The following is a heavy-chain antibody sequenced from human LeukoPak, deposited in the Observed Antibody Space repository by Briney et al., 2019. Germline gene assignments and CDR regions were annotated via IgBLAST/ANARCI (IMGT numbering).Heavy chain of an antibody. CDR3: AKRGVVIRVILVGFHKEAYYFDS. CDR1: GFIFSTYS. V-gene: IGHV3-21*04. D-gene: IGHD3-22*01. Sequence: GGSLRLSCAASGFIFSTYSMNWVRQAPGKGLEWVSSISSSTSYIYYADSVKGRFTISRDNAKDSLYLQVNSLRAEDTAVYFCAKRGVVIRVILVGFHKEAYYFDSWGQGALVTVSS. CDR2: ISSSTSYI. J-gene: IGHJ4*02.